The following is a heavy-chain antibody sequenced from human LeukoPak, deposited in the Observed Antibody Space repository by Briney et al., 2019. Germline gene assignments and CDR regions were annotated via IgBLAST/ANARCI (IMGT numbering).Heavy chain of an antibody. D-gene: IGHD4-11*01. CDR1: GFTFSSYW. J-gene: IGHJ6*03. CDR3: ARGTVTTGYYYSYMDV. V-gene: IGHV3-74*01. CDR2: INSDGSST. Sequence: PGGSLRLSCAASGFTFSSYWMHWVRQAPGKGLVWVSRINSDGSSTSYADSVKGRFTISRDNAKNTLYLQMNSLRAEDRAVYYCARGTVTTGYYYSYMDVWGKGTTVTVSS.